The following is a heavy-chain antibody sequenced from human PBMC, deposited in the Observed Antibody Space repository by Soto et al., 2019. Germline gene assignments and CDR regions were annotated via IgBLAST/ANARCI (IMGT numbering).Heavy chain of an antibody. CDR3: ASLHPENYGMDV. Sequence: SGGSLRLSCAASGFTFSSYSMNWVRQAPGKGLEWVSSISSSSSYIYYADSVKGRFTISRDNAKNSLYLQMNSLRAEDTAVYYCASLHPENYGMDVWGQGTTVTVSS. J-gene: IGHJ6*02. CDR1: GFTFSSYS. V-gene: IGHV3-21*01. CDR2: ISSSSSYI. D-gene: IGHD4-4*01.